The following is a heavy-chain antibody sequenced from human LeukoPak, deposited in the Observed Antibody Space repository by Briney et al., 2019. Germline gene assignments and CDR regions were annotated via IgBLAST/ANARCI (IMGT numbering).Heavy chain of an antibody. Sequence: SETLSLTCTVSGYSISSGYYWGWIRQPPGKGLEWIGEINHRGSTNYNPSLKSRVTISVDTSKNQFSLKLSSVTAADTAVYYCARTLPRYYDSSGYSLDYWGQGTLVTVSS. CDR1: GYSISSGYY. V-gene: IGHV4-38-2*02. D-gene: IGHD3-22*01. J-gene: IGHJ4*02. CDR3: ARTLPRYYDSSGYSLDY. CDR2: INHRGST.